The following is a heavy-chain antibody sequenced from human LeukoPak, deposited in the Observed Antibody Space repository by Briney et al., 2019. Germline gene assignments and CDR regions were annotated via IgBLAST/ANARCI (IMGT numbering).Heavy chain of an antibody. Sequence: ASVKVSCKASGYTFTSYDINWVRQATGQGLEWMGWMNPNSGNTGYAQKFQGRVTTTRNTSISTAYMELSSLRSEDTAVYYCARGRSSSSWYDYYMDVWGKGTTVTISS. CDR1: GYTFTSYD. J-gene: IGHJ6*03. CDR3: ARGRSSSSWYDYYMDV. CDR2: MNPNSGNT. V-gene: IGHV1-8*01. D-gene: IGHD6-13*01.